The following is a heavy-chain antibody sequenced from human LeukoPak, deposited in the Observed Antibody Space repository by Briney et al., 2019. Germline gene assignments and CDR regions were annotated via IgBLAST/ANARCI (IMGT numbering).Heavy chain of an antibody. V-gene: IGHV3-7*01. J-gene: IGHJ3*02. Sequence: PGGSLRLSCAASGFTFSSYWMSWVRQAPGEGLEWVANIKQDGSEKYYVDSVKGRFTISRDNAKNSLYLQMNSLRAEDTAVYYCARDAASNYDFWSGTPPGDAFDIWGQGTMVTVSS. CDR2: IKQDGSEK. CDR1: GFTFSSYW. D-gene: IGHD3-3*01. CDR3: ARDAASNYDFWSGTPPGDAFDI.